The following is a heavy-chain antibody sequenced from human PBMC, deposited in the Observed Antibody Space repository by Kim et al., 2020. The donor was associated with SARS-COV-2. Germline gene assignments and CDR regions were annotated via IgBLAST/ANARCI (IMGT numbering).Heavy chain of an antibody. Sequence: LSLTCAASGFTFSSYAMHWVRQAPGKGLEWVAVISYDGSNKYYADSVKGRFTISRDNSKNTLYLQMNSLRAEDTAVYYCARDGGGPGGWYEDYWGQG. CDR3: ARDGGGPGGWYEDY. CDR2: ISYDGSNK. J-gene: IGHJ4*02. CDR1: GFTFSSYA. V-gene: IGHV3-30*04. D-gene: IGHD6-19*01.